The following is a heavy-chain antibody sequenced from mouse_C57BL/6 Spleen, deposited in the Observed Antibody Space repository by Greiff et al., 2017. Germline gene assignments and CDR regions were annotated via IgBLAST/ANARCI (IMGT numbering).Heavy chain of an antibody. V-gene: IGHV1-18*01. J-gene: IGHJ1*03. CDR3: ARRTGPWYFDV. CDR1: GYTFTDYN. CDR2: INPNNGGT. D-gene: IGHD4-1*01. Sequence: EVKLMESGPELVKPGASVKIPCKASGYTFTDYNMDWVKQSHGKSLEWIGDINPNNGGTIYNQKFKGKATLTVDKSSSTAYMELRSLTSEDTAVYYCARRTGPWYFDVWGTGTTVTVSS.